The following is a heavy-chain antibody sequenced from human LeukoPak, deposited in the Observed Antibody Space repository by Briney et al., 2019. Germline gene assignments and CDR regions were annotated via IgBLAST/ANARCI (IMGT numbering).Heavy chain of an antibody. D-gene: IGHD3-9*01. J-gene: IGHJ4*02. V-gene: IGHV4-34*01. CDR2: INHSGST. CDR1: GGSFSGYY. CDR3: ARRGSFDILTGPHIYYFDY. Sequence: SETLSLTCAVYGGSFSGYYWSWIRQPPGKGLEWIGEINHSGSTNYNPSLKSRVTISVDTSKDQFSLNLSSVTAADTAVYYCARRGSFDILTGPHIYYFDYWGQGTLVTVSS.